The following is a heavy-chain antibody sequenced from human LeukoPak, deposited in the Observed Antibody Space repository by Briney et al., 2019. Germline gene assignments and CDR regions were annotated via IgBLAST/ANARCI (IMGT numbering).Heavy chain of an antibody. D-gene: IGHD5-24*01. CDR2: IIPIFGIA. CDR3: ASSDGYNLSELDY. Sequence: SVKVSCKASGGTFSSYAISWVRQAPGQGLEWMGRIIPIFGIANYAQKFQGRVTIIADKSTSTAYMELSSLRSEDTAVYYCASSDGYNLSELDYWGQGTLVTVSS. J-gene: IGHJ4*02. V-gene: IGHV1-69*04. CDR1: GGTFSSYA.